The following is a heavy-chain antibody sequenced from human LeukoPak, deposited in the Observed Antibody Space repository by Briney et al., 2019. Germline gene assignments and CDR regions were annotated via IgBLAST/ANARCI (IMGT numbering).Heavy chain of an antibody. CDR2: INPNSGGT. D-gene: IGHD5-24*01. CDR1: GYTFTGYY. Sequence: ASVKVSCKASGYTFTGYYMHWVRQAPGQGLEWMGWINPNSGGTNYAQKFQGRVTMTRDTSISTAYMELSRLRSDDTAAYYCATDGYNTPALDYWGQGTLVTVSS. CDR3: ATDGYNTPALDY. V-gene: IGHV1-2*02. J-gene: IGHJ4*02.